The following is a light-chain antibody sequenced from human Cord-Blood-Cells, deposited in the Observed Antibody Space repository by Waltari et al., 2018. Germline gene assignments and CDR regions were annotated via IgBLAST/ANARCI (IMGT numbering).Light chain of an antibody. CDR3: NARDSSGNHWV. CDR1: SLRSYY. J-gene: IGLJ3*02. V-gene: IGLV3-19*01. Sequence: SSELTQDPAVSVALGQTVRITCQGDSLRSYYASWYQQKPGQAPVLVIYGKNNRPSGVPDRFSGSSSGNTASLTSTGGQAEEEADYYSNARDSSGNHWVFGGGTKLTVL. CDR2: GKN.